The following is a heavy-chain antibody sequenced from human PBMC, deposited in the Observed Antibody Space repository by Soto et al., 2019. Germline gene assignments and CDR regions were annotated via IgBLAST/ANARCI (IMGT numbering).Heavy chain of an antibody. CDR3: SREPPATVDRHYFDY. V-gene: IGHV4-31*03. CDR1: GVSVISGGHY. D-gene: IGHD4-4*01. J-gene: IGHJ4*02. CDR2: IYHSGGG. Sequence: PSETLSLTCSVSGVSVISGGHYWNWIRQFPGKGLEWIGYIYHSGGGYYNPSLKSRASMSVDTSKNEFSLRLASVTAADTAVYFCSREPPATVDRHYFDYCVQGALVTVSS.